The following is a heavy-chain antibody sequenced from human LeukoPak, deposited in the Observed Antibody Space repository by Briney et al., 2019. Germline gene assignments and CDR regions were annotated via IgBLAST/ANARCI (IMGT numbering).Heavy chain of an antibody. CDR2: MNPNSGNT. CDR1: GYTFTSYD. Sequence: ASVKVSCKASGYTFTSYDINWVRQATGQGLEWMGWMNPNSGNTGYAQKFQGRVTITRNTSISTAYMELSSLRSEDTAVYYCARVAAVAGTLFYYYYYYMDVWGKGTTVTVSS. D-gene: IGHD6-19*01. V-gene: IGHV1-8*03. CDR3: ARVAAVAGTLFYYYYYYMDV. J-gene: IGHJ6*03.